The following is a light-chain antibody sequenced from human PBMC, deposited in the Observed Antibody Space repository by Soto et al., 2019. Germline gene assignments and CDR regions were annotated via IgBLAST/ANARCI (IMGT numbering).Light chain of an antibody. J-gene: IGKJ2*01. CDR2: GAS. Sequence: EIVMTQSPATLSVSPGERATLACRARQSVSSNLAWYQQKPGQAPRLLIYGASTMATGIPASFSGSGSGTEFTLNISSLQSEDFAVYYCHQYNNWPPRYTFGQGTKLQIK. CDR1: QSVSSN. CDR3: HQYNNWPPRYT. V-gene: IGKV3-15*01.